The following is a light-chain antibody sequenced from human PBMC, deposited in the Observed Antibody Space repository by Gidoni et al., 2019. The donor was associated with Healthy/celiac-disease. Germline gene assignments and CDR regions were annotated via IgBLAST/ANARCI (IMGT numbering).Light chain of an antibody. CDR3: AAWDDSLNGPV. CDR2: SNN. J-gene: IGLJ3*02. Sequence: QSVLTQPPSASGTPGQRVTISCSGSSSNIGSNTVNWYQQLPGTAPKLLIYSNNQRPSGVPDRFSGSTSGTSASLAISGLQSEDGADYYCAAWDDSLNGPVFGGGTKLTVL. CDR1: SSNIGSNT. V-gene: IGLV1-44*01.